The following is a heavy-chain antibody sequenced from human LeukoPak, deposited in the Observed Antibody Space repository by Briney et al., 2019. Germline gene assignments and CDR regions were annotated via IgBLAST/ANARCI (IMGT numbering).Heavy chain of an antibody. V-gene: IGHV1-2*02. CDR3: AREMMNGSGWTNHDY. CDR2: INPNSGGT. CDR1: GYTFTGYY. D-gene: IGHD6-19*01. J-gene: IGHJ4*02. Sequence: ASVKVSRKASGYTFTGYYMHWVRQAPGQGLEWMGWINPNSGGTNYAQKFQGRVTMTRDTSISTAHMELSRLRSDDTAVYYCAREMMNGSGWTNHDYWGQGTLVTVSS.